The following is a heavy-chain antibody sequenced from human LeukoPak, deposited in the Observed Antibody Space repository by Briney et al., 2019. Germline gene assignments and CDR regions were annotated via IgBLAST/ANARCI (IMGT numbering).Heavy chain of an antibody. J-gene: IGHJ4*02. V-gene: IGHV4-59*01. CDR2: IYYSGST. D-gene: IGHD1-26*01. CDR1: GGSISSYY. CDR3: ARSQWELNGFDY. Sequence: SETLSLTCTVSGGSISSYYWSWIRQPPGKGLEWIGYIYYSGSTNYNPSLKSRVTISVDTSKNQFSLKLSSVTAADTAVYYCARSQWELNGFDYWGQGTLVIVSS.